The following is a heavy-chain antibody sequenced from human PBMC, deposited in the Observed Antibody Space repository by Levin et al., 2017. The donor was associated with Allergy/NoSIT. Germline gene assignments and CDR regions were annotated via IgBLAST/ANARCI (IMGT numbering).Heavy chain of an antibody. V-gene: IGHV4-39*01. Sequence: SETLSLTCTVSGGSITSSLHYWGWIRQPPGKGLEFIGSLFYDGSTYYNPSLRSRVTMSVDTSKNHFSLNLNSFTAADTAVSYCTGLLSTGVGGRGWFDAWGQGALVTFSS. CDR2: LFYDGST. D-gene: IGHD2/OR15-2a*01. J-gene: IGHJ5*02. CDR1: GGSITSSLHY. CDR3: TGLLSTGVGGRGWFDA.